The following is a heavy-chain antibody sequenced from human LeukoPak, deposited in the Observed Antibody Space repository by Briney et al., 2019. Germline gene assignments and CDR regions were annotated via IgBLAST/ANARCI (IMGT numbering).Heavy chain of an antibody. J-gene: IGHJ6*03. CDR2: IIPVLGTT. CDR3: GASTVTVTYYYMAV. CDR1: GGSFSTHA. Sequence: ASVKVSCKAAGGSFSTHAIIWVRQAPGQGLEWMGGIIPVLGTTNSAQRSQDRLSLTADESTGTASMELTSLRPEDSAVYYCGASTVTVTYYYMAVWGKGTTITVSS. V-gene: IGHV1-69*13. D-gene: IGHD2-21*02.